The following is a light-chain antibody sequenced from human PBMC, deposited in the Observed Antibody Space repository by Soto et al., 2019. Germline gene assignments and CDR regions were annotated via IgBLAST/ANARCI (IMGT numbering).Light chain of an antibody. Sequence: EIVLTQSPGTLSLSPGERATLSCRASQSISSNYLAWYQQKPGQAPRLLIYGASGRATGIPDRFSGSGSGTDFTLTISRREAEDIAVYYCQQYGSSLPYTFGQGTKLEIK. J-gene: IGKJ2*01. CDR1: QSISSNY. CDR3: QQYGSSLPYT. CDR2: GAS. V-gene: IGKV3-20*01.